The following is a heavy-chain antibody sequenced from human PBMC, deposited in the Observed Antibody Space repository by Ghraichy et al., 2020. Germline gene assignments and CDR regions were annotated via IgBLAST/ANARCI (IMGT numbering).Heavy chain of an antibody. CDR3: AKDGPSQSYYDSSLSPH. D-gene: IGHD3-22*01. V-gene: IGHV3-23*01. J-gene: IGHJ4*02. Sequence: GGSLRLSCAASGFTFSSYAMSWVRQAPGKGLEWVSAISGSGGSTYYADSVKGRFTISRDNFKNTLYLQMNSLRAEDTAVYYCAKDGPSQSYYDSSLSPHWGQGTLVTVSS. CDR1: GFTFSSYA. CDR2: ISGSGGST.